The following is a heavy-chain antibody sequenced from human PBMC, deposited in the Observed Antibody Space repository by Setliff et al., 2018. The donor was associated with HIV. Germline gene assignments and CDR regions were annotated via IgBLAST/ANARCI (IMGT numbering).Heavy chain of an antibody. V-gene: IGHV4-39*01. D-gene: IGHD2-2*01. Sequence: SETLSLTCTVSGGSVSRSSYYWGWIRQPTGKGLEWIGTVYYTGSTQYNPSFKSRVTISVDTSKNQFSLKLISVTAADTAVYYCARTYCSSTSCYDDCWGQGTLVTVSS. CDR3: ARTYCSSTSCYDDC. CDR1: GGSVSRSSYY. CDR2: VYYTGST. J-gene: IGHJ4*02.